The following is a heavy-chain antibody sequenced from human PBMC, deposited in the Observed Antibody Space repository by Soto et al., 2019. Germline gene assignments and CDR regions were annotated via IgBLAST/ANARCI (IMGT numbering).Heavy chain of an antibody. CDR2: IWYDGSNK. Sequence: GGSLRLSCAASGFTFSNYGLHWVRQAPGKGLEWVAFIWYDGSNKYYADSVKGRFTIFRVNSQNTLYLQMDSLRVEDTAVYYCATQYSKSDFFYYGMDVWGQGTTVTVSS. CDR1: GFTFSNYG. CDR3: ATQYSKSDFFYYGMDV. V-gene: IGHV3-30*02. D-gene: IGHD5-18*01. J-gene: IGHJ6*02.